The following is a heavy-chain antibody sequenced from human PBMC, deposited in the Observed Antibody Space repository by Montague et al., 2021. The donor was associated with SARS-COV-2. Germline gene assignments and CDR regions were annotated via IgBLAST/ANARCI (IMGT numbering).Heavy chain of an antibody. D-gene: IGHD3-3*01. CDR3: VRASGKKTIFGVVISYFDY. V-gene: IGHV4-31*03. CDR2: IYYSGST. J-gene: IGHJ4*02. CDR1: GGSISSGGYY. Sequence: TLSLTCTVSGGSISSGGYYWGWIRQHPGKGLEWIGYIYYSGSTYYNPSLKSRVTISVDTSKNQFSLELSSVTAADTAVYYCVRASGKKTIFGVVISYFDYWGQGTLVTVSS.